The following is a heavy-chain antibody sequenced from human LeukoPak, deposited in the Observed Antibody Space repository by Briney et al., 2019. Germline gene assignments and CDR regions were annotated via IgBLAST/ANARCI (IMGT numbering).Heavy chain of an antibody. D-gene: IGHD3-22*01. Sequence: PSETLSLTCTVSGGSISSGGYYWNWIRQHPGKGLEWIGYIYYSGSTYYNPSLKSRVTISIDTSKNQFSLKLSSVTAADTAVYYCATYYYDSSGYYTFDYWGQGTLVTVSS. CDR1: GGSISSGGYY. V-gene: IGHV4-31*03. CDR3: ATYYYDSSGYYTFDY. CDR2: IYYSGST. J-gene: IGHJ4*02.